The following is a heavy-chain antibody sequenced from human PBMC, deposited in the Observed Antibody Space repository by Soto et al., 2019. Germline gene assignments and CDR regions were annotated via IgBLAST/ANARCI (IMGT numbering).Heavy chain of an antibody. D-gene: IGHD2-15*01. J-gene: IGHJ5*02. CDR3: ARGSRLGYCSGGSCYAGPWFDP. CDR1: GYTFTSYG. Sequence: QVQLVQSGAEVKKPGASVKVSCKASGYTFTSYGISWVRQAPGQGLEWMGWISAYNGNTNYAQKLQGRVTMTTDTSTSKADMELRSLRSDDTAVYYCARGSRLGYCSGGSCYAGPWFDPWGQGTLVTVSS. V-gene: IGHV1-18*01. CDR2: ISAYNGNT.